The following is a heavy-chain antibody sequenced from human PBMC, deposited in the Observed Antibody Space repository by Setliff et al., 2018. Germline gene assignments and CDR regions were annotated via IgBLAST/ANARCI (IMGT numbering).Heavy chain of an antibody. V-gene: IGHV4-39*01. CDR3: ARGSYYDSSGYSPDFFDY. CDR2: VYHSGST. Sequence: PSETLSLTCTVSGGSISSGSDYWAWIRQPPGKGLEWLGTVYHSGSTYYNPSLKSRVTMSVDTSKSQLSLRLSSVTAADTAVYYCARGSYYDSSGYSPDFFDYWGQGTLVTVSS. CDR1: GGSISSGSDY. D-gene: IGHD3-22*01. J-gene: IGHJ4*02.